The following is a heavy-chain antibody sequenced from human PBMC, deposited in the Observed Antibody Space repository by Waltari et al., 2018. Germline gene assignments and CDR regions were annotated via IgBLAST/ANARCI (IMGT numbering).Heavy chain of an antibody. J-gene: IGHJ4*02. CDR3: ARRGRGRPDF. CDR2: INHSGST. Sequence: QEQLQQWGAGLLKPSETLSLTCGVYGESFSGYYWSWIRQPPGKGLEWIGEINHSGSTNYNPSLKSRVTISVDTSKNQFSLKVSSVTAADTAVYYCARRGRGRPDFWGQGTLVTVSS. V-gene: IGHV4-34*01. CDR1: GESFSGYY. D-gene: IGHD3-10*01.